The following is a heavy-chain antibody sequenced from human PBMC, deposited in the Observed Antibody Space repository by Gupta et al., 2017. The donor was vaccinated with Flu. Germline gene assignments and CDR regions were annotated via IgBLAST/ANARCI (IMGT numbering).Heavy chain of an antibody. V-gene: IGHV4-39*02. CDR3: ARESNSNLNYVYSGMEV. CDR2: VFHSGMT. Sequence: YYWAWIRQSPGEGLEWIGSVFHSGMTYYTPSLRSRLTMSVDVSKNQFSLKLSSVTAADTAVYYCARESNSNLNYVYSGMEVWGQGA. CDR1: YY. D-gene: IGHD7-27*01. J-gene: IGHJ6*02.